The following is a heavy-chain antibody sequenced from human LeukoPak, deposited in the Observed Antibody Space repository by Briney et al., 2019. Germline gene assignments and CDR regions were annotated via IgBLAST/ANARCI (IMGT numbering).Heavy chain of an antibody. D-gene: IGHD2-8*01. CDR3: ARDPPGVRYGRPIFDF. Sequence: ASVKVSCKASGYTFTDYYMHWVRQAPGQGLEWTGWINPNSGGTNYAQKFQGRVTMTRDKSISTAYMELYSLRSDDTAVYYCARDPPGVRYGRPIFDFWGRGTLVTVSS. J-gene: IGHJ4*02. CDR2: INPNSGGT. V-gene: IGHV1-2*02. CDR1: GYTFTDYY.